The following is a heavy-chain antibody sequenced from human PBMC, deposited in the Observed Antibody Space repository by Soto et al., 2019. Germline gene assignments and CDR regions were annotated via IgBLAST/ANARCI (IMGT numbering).Heavy chain of an antibody. Sequence: QAQLVQSGAEVKKPGASVKVSCKASGYTFSRYGISWVRQAPGQGLEWMGWSSTYNENTKYEKKFQGRVTMTTDTSTSTAYMELRSLTSDDTAMYYCAREGFCSSGSCALYFHDFFGMDVWGQGTTVTVSS. CDR2: SSTYNENT. J-gene: IGHJ6*02. CDR1: GYTFSRYG. V-gene: IGHV1-18*01. D-gene: IGHD2-15*01. CDR3: AREGFCSSGSCALYFHDFFGMDV.